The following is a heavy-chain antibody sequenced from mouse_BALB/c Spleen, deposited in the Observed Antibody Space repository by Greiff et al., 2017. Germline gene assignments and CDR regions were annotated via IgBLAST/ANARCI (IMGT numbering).Heavy chain of an antibody. V-gene: IGHV7-1*02. CDR1: GFTFSDFY. Sequence: EVKLMESGGGLVQPGGSLRLSCATSGFTFSDFYMEWVRQPPGKRLEWIAASRNKANDYTTEYSASVKGRFIVSRDTSQSILYLQMNALRAEDTAIYYCARRDYDYDWFAYWGQGTLVTVSA. CDR3: ARRDYDYDWFAY. J-gene: IGHJ3*01. D-gene: IGHD2-4*01. CDR2: SRNKANDYTT.